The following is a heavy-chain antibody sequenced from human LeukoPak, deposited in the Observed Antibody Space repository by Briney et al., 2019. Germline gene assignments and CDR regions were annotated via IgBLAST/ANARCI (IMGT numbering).Heavy chain of an antibody. D-gene: IGHD2-21*01. CDR3: ARTGIRSNAFDI. J-gene: IGHJ3*02. CDR1: GFTFSSYW. V-gene: IGHV3-74*01. Sequence: PGGSLRLSCAASGFTFSSYWVHWVRQVSGKGLVWVSRINNDGSSTSYADSVKGRFTISRDNAKNTVYLQMNSLRAEDTAVYYCARTGIRSNAFDIWGQGTMVTVSS. CDR2: INNDGSST.